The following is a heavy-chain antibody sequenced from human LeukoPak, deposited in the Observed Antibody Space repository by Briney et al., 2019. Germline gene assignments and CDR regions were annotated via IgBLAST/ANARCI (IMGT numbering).Heavy chain of an antibody. CDR3: ASTYYYDSSGYSRDAFDI. J-gene: IGHJ3*02. CDR1: GFTFSSNY. CDR2: IYSGGST. D-gene: IGHD3-22*01. Sequence: GGSLRLSCAASGFTFSSNYLSWVRQAPGKGLEWVSVIYSGGSTYYADSVKGRFTISRDNSKNTLYLQMNSLRAEDTAVYYCASTYYYDSSGYSRDAFDIWGQGTMVTVSS. V-gene: IGHV3-53*01.